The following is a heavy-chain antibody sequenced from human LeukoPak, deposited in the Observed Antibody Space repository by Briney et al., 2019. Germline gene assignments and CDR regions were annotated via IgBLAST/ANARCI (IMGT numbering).Heavy chain of an antibody. Sequence: GESLRLSCVAPGFVFSDFGMNWVRQVPGKGLEWVAFISSRGTSTFYAESVKGRFSISRDTGKKSLDLQMTSLRVEDSAAYYCVRGTDCSSTTCYPLSAFDFWGQGTLVAVSS. J-gene: IGHJ4*02. CDR2: ISSRGTST. CDR3: VRGTDCSSTTCYPLSAFDF. D-gene: IGHD2-21*01. V-gene: IGHV3-21*04. CDR1: GFVFSDFG.